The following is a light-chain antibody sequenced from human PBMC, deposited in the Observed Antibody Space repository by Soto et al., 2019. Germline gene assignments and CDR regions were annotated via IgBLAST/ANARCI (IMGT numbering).Light chain of an antibody. V-gene: IGLV2-14*01. CDR3: SSYTSSSTPRV. J-gene: IGLJ2*01. Sequence: QSALTQPASVSGSPGQSVTISCTGSSSDDGGYNYVSWYQQHPGKAPKLMIYDVSNRPSGVSNRFSGSKSGNTASLTISGLQAEDEADYYCSSYTSSSTPRVFGGGTKLTVL. CDR1: SSDDGGYNY. CDR2: DVS.